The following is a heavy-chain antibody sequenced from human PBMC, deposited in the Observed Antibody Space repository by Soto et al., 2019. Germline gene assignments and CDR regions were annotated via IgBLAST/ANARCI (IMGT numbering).Heavy chain of an antibody. J-gene: IGHJ4*02. D-gene: IGHD6-13*01. CDR3: ARARATIAAAVILDC. V-gene: IGHV4-4*02. CDR2: VYRTGST. CDR1: GGSISTSNW. Sequence: QVQLQESGPGLVKPSGTLSLTCAVSGGSISTSNWWSWVRQPPGKGLEWIGEVYRTGSTNYNPSLESRLTISVDKSEYQSARKRPSVTAADTDVYYCARARATIAAAVILDCWGQGTLVTVSS.